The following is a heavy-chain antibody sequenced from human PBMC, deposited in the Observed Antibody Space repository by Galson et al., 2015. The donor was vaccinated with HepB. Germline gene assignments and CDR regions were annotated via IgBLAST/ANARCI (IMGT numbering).Heavy chain of an antibody. V-gene: IGHV3-21*01. CDR2: ISSSSSYI. J-gene: IGHJ6*02. D-gene: IGHD3-22*01. CDR1: GFTFSSYS. Sequence: SLRLSCAASGFTFSSYSMNWVRQAPGKGLEWVSSISSSSSYIYYADSVKGRFTISRDNAKNSLYLQMNSLRAEDTAVYYCARAGERDYYDSSGYYWTATGYGMDVWGQGTTVTVSS. CDR3: ARAGERDYYDSSGYYWTATGYGMDV.